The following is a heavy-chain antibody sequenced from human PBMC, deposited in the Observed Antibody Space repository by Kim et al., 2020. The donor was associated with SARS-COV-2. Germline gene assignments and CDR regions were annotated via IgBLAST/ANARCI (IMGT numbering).Heavy chain of an antibody. D-gene: IGHD3-3*01. Sequence: PPLKSRLTISADTSKNQLSLKLTSVTAADTAVYYCARGAIFGVSIWGYWGQGTLVTVSS. CDR3: ARGAIFGVSIWGY. V-gene: IGHV4-34*01. J-gene: IGHJ4*02.